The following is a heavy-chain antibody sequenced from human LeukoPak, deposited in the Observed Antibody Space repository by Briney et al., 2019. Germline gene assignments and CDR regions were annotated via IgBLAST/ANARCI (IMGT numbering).Heavy chain of an antibody. V-gene: IGHV3-48*03. CDR2: IGSSGSTV. CDR1: GFSFSSYE. J-gene: IGHJ4*02. Sequence: GGSLRLSCAASGFSFSSYEMNWVRQAPGKGLEWVSYIGSSGSTVYYADSVKGRFTISRDNAKNSLYLQMNSLRDEDTAVYYCARGVYYGDYFDYWGQGTLVTVSS. D-gene: IGHD4-17*01. CDR3: ARGVYYGDYFDY.